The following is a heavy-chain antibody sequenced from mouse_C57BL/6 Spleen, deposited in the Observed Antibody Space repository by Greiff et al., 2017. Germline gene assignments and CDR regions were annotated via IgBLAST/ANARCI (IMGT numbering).Heavy chain of an antibody. CDR2: IDPSDSYT. D-gene: IGHD6-5*01. CDR3: ARGLSHYVDD. J-gene: IGHJ2*01. CDR1: GYTFTSYW. V-gene: IGHV1-69*01. Sequence: VQLQQSGAELVMPGASVKLSCKASGYTFTSYWMHWVKQRPGQGLEWIGEIDPSDSYTNYNQKFKGKSTLTVDKSSSTAYMQLSSLTSEDSAVYYWARGLSHYVDDWGQGTTLTVSS.